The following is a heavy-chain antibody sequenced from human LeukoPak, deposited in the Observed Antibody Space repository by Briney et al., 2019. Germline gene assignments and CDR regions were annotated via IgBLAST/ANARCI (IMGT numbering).Heavy chain of an antibody. Sequence: SGPTLVNPTQTLTLTCTFSGFSLSTSGMRVSWIRQPPVKALEWLARIDWDDDKFYSPSLKTRLTISKDTSKNQVVLTMTNMDPVDTATYYCARIFGGWYYFDYWGQGTLVTVSS. V-gene: IGHV2-70*04. D-gene: IGHD6-19*01. CDR3: ARIFGGWYYFDY. CDR1: GFSLSTSGMR. J-gene: IGHJ4*02. CDR2: IDWDDDK.